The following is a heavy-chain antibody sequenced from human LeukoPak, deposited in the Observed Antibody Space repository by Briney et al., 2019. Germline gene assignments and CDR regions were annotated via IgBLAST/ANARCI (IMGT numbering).Heavy chain of an antibody. Sequence: GGSLRLSCAASGFTFDDYAMHWVRQAPGKGLEWVSGISGSGGTTSYADSVKGRFTISRDNSKNTLYLQMNSLRAEDTAVYYCAPWLVYNYWGQGTLVTVSS. CDR3: APWLVYNY. D-gene: IGHD6-19*01. CDR1: GFTFDDYA. V-gene: IGHV3-23*01. CDR2: ISGSGGTT. J-gene: IGHJ4*02.